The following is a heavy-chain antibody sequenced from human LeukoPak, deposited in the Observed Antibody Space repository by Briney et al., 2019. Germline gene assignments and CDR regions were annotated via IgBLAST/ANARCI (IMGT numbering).Heavy chain of an antibody. CDR2: IYYSGST. CDR1: GGSISSYY. V-gene: IGHV4-59*01. D-gene: IGHD2-21*02. J-gene: IGHJ4*02. Sequence: SETLSLTCTVSGGSISSYYWSWIRQPPGKGLEWIGYIYYSGSTNYNPSLKSRVTISVDTSKNQFSLKLSSVTAADTAVYYCARNYDRDCGGDCNFFDYWGQGTLVTVSS. CDR3: ARNYDRDCGGDCNFFDY.